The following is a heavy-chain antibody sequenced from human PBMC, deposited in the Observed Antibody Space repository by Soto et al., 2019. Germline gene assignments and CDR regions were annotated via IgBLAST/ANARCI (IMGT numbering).Heavy chain of an antibody. CDR3: ARSMGAAAGPNWFDP. V-gene: IGHV3-23*01. CDR1: GFTFSSDA. D-gene: IGHD6-13*01. Sequence: SLRLSCPASGFTFSSDAMSWVRQAPGKGLEWVSAISGSGGSTYYADSVKGRFTISRDNSKNTLYLQMNSLRAEDTAVYYCARSMGAAAGPNWFDPWGQGTLVTVSS. J-gene: IGHJ5*02. CDR2: ISGSGGST.